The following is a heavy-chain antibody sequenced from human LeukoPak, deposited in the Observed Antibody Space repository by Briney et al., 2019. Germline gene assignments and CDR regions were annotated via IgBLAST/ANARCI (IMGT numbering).Heavy chain of an antibody. J-gene: IGHJ4*02. CDR2: IYPGDSDT. CDR1: GYSFTSYW. V-gene: IGHV5-51*01. D-gene: IGHD6-13*01. CDR3: ARRASSWPPGIDY. Sequence: GESLKISCKGSGYSFTSYWISWVRQMPGKGLEWMGIIYPGDSDTRYSPSFQGQVTISADKSISTAYLQWSSLKASDTAMYYCARRASSWPPGIDYWGQGTLVTVSS.